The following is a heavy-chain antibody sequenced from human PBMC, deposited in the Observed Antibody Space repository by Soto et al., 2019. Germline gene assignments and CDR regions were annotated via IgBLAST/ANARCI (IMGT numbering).Heavy chain of an antibody. CDR1: GGSLSKSPYY. Sequence: QLHLQESGPGLVKPSETLPLTCTVSGGSLSKSPYYWGWIRQPPGKGLEWIGSIYHGGNTYFNPSLNSRVTMTEDTSNDHVSLRLTSVTAADTAVYYCAGLVLTALSGADVWGHGTTVTVSS. D-gene: IGHD6-19*01. CDR2: IYHGGNT. V-gene: IGHV4-39*01. CDR3: AGLVLTALSGADV. J-gene: IGHJ6*02.